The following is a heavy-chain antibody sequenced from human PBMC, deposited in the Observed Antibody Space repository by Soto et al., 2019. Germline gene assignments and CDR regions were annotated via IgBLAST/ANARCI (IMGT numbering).Heavy chain of an antibody. CDR3: ASGYCTNGVCYEYFQH. J-gene: IGHJ1*01. Sequence: GGSLRLSCAASGLTVSSNYMSWVRQAPGKGLEWVSVIYSGGSTYYADSVKGRFTISRNNSKNTLYLQMNSLRAEDTAVYYCASGYCTNGVCYEYFQHWGQGTLVTVSS. D-gene: IGHD2-8*01. V-gene: IGHV3-53*01. CDR1: GLTVSSNY. CDR2: IYSGGST.